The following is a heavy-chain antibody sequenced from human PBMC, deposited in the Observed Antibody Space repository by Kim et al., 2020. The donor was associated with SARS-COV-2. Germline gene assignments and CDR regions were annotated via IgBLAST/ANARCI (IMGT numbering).Heavy chain of an antibody. V-gene: IGHV4-59*13. CDR3: ARGGVVATVGPYYYYYGMDV. J-gene: IGHJ6*02. CDR1: GGSISSYY. Sequence: SETLSLTCTVSGGSISSYYWSWIRQPPGKGLEWIGYIYYSGSTNYNPSLKSRVTLSVDTSKNQFSLKLSSVTAADTAVYYCARGGVVATVGPYYYYYGMDVWGQGTTVTVSS. D-gene: IGHD5-12*01. CDR2: IYYSGST.